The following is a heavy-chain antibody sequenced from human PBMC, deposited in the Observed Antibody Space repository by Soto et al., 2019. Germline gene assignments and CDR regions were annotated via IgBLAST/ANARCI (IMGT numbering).Heavy chain of an antibody. V-gene: IGHV3-53*01. CDR2: IYSGGST. CDR3: ARERGDYAYGMDV. Sequence: LRLSCAASGFTVSSNYMSWVRQAPGKGLEWVSVIYSGGSTYYADSVKGRFTISRDNSKNTLYLQMNSLRAEDTAVYYCARERGDYAYGMDVWGQGTTVTVSS. J-gene: IGHJ6*02. D-gene: IGHD4-17*01. CDR1: GFTVSSNY.